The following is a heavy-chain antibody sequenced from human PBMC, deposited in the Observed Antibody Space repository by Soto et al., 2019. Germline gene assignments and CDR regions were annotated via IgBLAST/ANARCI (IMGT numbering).Heavy chain of an antibody. Sequence: QVQLVESGGDVVQPGRSLRLSCAASGFTFSSHGMHWVRQAPGKGLEWVAVIWFDGSNKFHADSVKGRFTISRDNSKNTLYLQMDSLRAEDTALYYCARDNVEATAYDYWGQGTLVTVSS. CDR2: IWFDGSNK. V-gene: IGHV3-33*01. D-gene: IGHD2-21*01. CDR3: ARDNVEATAYDY. CDR1: GFTFSSHG. J-gene: IGHJ4*02.